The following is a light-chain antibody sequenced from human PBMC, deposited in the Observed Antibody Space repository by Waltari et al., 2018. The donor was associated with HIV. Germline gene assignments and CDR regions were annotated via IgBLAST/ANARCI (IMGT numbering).Light chain of an antibody. V-gene: IGLV3-21*04. CDR3: QVWDSSSDHVV. CDR2: NES. CDR1: HIGSKT. Sequence: SYVLTQPPSVSVAPGKTATITCGGNHIGSKTVHWCQQRPGQAPVLVIYNESDRPSGIPERFSGSNSGNTVTLTITRVEAGDEADYYWQVWDSSSDHVVFGGGTKLTVL. J-gene: IGLJ2*01.